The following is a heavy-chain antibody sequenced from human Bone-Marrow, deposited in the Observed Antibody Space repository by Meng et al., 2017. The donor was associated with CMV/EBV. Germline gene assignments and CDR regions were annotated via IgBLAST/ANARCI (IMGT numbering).Heavy chain of an antibody. V-gene: IGHV3-66*02. CDR1: GFTFSSNY. D-gene: IGHD3-22*01. CDR2: IYSGGST. J-gene: IGHJ4*02. Sequence: GRPLRLPCAASGFTFSSNYMSWVRQAPGKGLEWVSVIYSGGSTYYADSVKGRFTISRDNSKNTLYLQMNSLRAEDTAVYYCARVGYYYDSSGYYYEYFDYWGQGTLVTVSS. CDR3: ARVGYYYDSSGYYYEYFDY.